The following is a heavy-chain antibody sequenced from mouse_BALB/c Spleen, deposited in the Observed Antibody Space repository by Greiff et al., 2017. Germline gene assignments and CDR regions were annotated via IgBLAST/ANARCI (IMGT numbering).Heavy chain of an antibody. D-gene: IGHD2-1*01. CDR3: ARVYGNYEGEVPNYAMDY. V-gene: IGHV5-6-5*01. CDR2: ISSGGST. Sequence: EVMLVESGGGLVKPGGSLKLSCAASGFTFSSYAMSWVRQTPEKRLEWVASISSGGSTYYPDSVKGRFTITRDNARNILYLQMSSLRSEDTAMYYCARVYGNYEGEVPNYAMDYWGQGTSVTVSA. J-gene: IGHJ4*01. CDR1: GFTFSSYA.